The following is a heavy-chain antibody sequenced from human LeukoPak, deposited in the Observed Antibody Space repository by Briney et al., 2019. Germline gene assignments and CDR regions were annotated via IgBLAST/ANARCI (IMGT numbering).Heavy chain of an antibody. V-gene: IGHV4-59*01. CDR2: IYYSGST. CDR3: ARLRSSYYYYYGLDV. D-gene: IGHD3-10*01. Sequence: PSETLSLTCTVSGGSISSYYWSWIRQPPGKGLERIGYIYYSGSTNYNPSLKSRVTISVDTSKNQFSLKLSSVTAADTAVYYCARLRSSYYYYYGLDVWGQGTTVTVSS. CDR1: GGSISSYY. J-gene: IGHJ6*02.